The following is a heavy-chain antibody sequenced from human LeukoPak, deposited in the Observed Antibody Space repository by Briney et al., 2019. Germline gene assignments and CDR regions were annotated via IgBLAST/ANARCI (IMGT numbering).Heavy chain of an antibody. D-gene: IGHD3-10*01. V-gene: IGHV3-30*02. CDR1: GFTFSSYG. CDR3: ANSPKKINYYGSGSHDY. CDR2: IRYDGSNK. Sequence: PGGSLRLSCAASGFTFSSYGMHWVRQAPGKGLEWVAFIRYDGSNKYYADSVKGRFTISRDNSKNTLYLQMNSLRAEDTAVYYCANSPKKINYYGSGSHDYWGQGTLVTVSS. J-gene: IGHJ4*02.